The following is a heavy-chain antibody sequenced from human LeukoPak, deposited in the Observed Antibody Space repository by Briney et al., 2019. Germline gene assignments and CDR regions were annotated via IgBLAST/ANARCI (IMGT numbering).Heavy chain of an antibody. J-gene: IGHJ4*02. V-gene: IGHV3-53*01. CDR3: ARDDPRCLVPDY. D-gene: IGHD6-19*01. CDR1: GFTVSSNC. CDR2: IYGGGST. Sequence: GGSLRLSCAASGFTVSSNCMSWVRQAPGKGLEWVSIIYGGGSTYSADSVKGRFTISRDNSKNTLYLQMNSLRVEDTAVYYCARDDPRCLVPDYWGQGTLVTVSS.